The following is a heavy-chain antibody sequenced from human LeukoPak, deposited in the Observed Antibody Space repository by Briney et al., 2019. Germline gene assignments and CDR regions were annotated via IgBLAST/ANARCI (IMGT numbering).Heavy chain of an antibody. Sequence: SATLSLTCTVSGYSISSGYYWGWIRQPPGKGLEWIGSIYHSGSTYYNPSLKSRVTISVDTSKNQFSLKLSSVTAADTAVYYCARNVSSKDAFDIWGQGTMVTVSS. J-gene: IGHJ3*02. D-gene: IGHD3-16*02. CDR2: IYHSGST. V-gene: IGHV4-38-2*02. CDR1: GYSISSGYY. CDR3: ARNVSSKDAFDI.